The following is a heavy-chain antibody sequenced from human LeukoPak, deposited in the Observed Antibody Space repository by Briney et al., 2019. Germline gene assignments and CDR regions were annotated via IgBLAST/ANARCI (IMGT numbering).Heavy chain of an antibody. CDR3: ARIHRYCSSGACYVLDN. V-gene: IGHV4-30-2*01. CDR2: IYHSGST. CDR1: GGSISSGGYS. Sequence: SQTLSLTCAVSGGSISSGGYSWSWIRQPPGKGLEWIGYIYHSGSTYYNPSLKSRVTISVDRSKNQFSLKLSSVTAADTAVYYCARIHRYCSSGACYVLDNWGQGTLVAVSS. J-gene: IGHJ4*02. D-gene: IGHD2-15*01.